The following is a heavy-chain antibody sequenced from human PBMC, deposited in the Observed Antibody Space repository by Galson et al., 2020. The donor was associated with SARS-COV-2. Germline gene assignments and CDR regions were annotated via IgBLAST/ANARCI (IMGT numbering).Heavy chain of an antibody. Sequence: GGSLRLSCAASGFTFSSYAMSWVRQAPGKGLEWVSAISGSGGSTYYADSVKGRFTISRDNSKNTLYLQMNSLRAEDTAVYYCANENPGDRGVAAARIYWGQGTLVTVSS. CDR3: ANENPGDRGVAAARIY. V-gene: IGHV3-23*01. CDR2: ISGSGGST. CDR1: GFTFSSYA. J-gene: IGHJ4*02. D-gene: IGHD6-13*01.